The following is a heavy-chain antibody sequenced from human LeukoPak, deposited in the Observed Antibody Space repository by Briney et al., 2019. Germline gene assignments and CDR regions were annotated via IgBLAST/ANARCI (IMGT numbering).Heavy chain of an antibody. CDR3: AREYLEMATIDY. CDR2: INPNSGGT. J-gene: IGHJ4*02. V-gene: IGHV1-2*02. Sequence: GASVKVSCKASGYTFTGYYMHWVRQAPGQGLEWMGSINPNSGGTNYAKKFQGRATMTSDTSISTAYMELSRLRSDDTAVYYCAREYLEMATIDYWGQGTLVTVSS. CDR1: GYTFTGYY. D-gene: IGHD5-24*01.